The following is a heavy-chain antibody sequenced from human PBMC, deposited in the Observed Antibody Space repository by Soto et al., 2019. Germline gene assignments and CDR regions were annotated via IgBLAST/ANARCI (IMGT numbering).Heavy chain of an antibody. D-gene: IGHD3-10*01. Sequence: SETLSLTCNVSGGPIKTGDYYWNWIRQPPGKGLEWIGYVFYSGATNYSSSLKSRAAISMDTSKNQFSLSLTSVTAPGTAVYYCARAGFSYGHLLFWGQGIRVTVSS. J-gene: IGHJ4*02. CDR1: GGPIKTGDYY. CDR3: ARAGFSYGHLLF. V-gene: IGHV4-30-4*01. CDR2: VFYSGAT.